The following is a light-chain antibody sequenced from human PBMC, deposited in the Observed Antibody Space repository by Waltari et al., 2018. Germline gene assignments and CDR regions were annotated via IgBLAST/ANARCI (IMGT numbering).Light chain of an antibody. CDR1: SSNIGSNT. CDR2: SNI. J-gene: IGLJ1*01. Sequence: QSVLTQPPSASGTPGQTVTISCSGRSSNIGSNTVNWYQQLPGTAPKLLIYSNIQLPSGVPDRISGSKSGTSASLAISGLQSEDEGDYYCAAWDDSLNGLYVFGTVTKVTVL. V-gene: IGLV1-44*01. CDR3: AAWDDSLNGLYV.